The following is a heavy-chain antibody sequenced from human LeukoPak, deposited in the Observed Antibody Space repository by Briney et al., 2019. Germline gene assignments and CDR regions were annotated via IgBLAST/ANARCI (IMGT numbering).Heavy chain of an antibody. D-gene: IGHD5-18*01. CDR3: AAGYSYAPFDY. J-gene: IGHJ4*02. CDR2: ISYDGSNK. V-gene: IGHV3-30*04. Sequence: GRSLRLSCAASGFTFSSYAMHWVRQAPGKGLEWVAVISYDGSNKYYADSVKGRFTISRDNSKNTLYLQMNSLRAEDTAVYYCAAGYSYAPFDYWGQGTLVTVSS. CDR1: GFTFSSYA.